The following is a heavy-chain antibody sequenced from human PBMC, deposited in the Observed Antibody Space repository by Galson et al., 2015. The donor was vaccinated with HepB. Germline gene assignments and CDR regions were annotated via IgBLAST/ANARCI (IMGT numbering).Heavy chain of an antibody. CDR2: IGVSSSNT. CDR1: GFTFSSLG. CDR3: AKGTANIDY. V-gene: IGHV3-23*01. Sequence: SLRLSCAASGFTFSSLGMTWVRQAPGTGLEWFSPIGVSSSNTASEASLKVRFTISSATSKTMLYLQMNNLRAEDTAVYYCAKGTANIDYWGQGTLVTVSS. J-gene: IGHJ4*02.